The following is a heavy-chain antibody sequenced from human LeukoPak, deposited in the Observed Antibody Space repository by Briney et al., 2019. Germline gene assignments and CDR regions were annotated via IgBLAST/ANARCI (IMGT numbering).Heavy chain of an antibody. D-gene: IGHD3-22*01. Sequence: GSLGLSCAASGFTFSSYWMHWVRQAPGKGLVWVSRISDGGSITTYADSVKGRFTISRDNAKNTLYLQMNGLRAEDTAVYYCSRSAYYDGSGNYYDYWGQGTLVTVSS. CDR2: ISDGGSIT. CDR3: SRSAYYDGSGNYYDY. J-gene: IGHJ4*02. CDR1: GFTFSSYW. V-gene: IGHV3-74*01.